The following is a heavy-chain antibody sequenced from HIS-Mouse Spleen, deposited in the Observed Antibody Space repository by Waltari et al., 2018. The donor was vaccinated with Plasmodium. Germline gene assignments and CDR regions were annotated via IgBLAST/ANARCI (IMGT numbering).Heavy chain of an antibody. CDR1: GYSISSGYY. D-gene: IGHD2-15*01. Sequence: QVQLQESGPGLVKPSETLSLTCTVSGYSISSGYYWGWIRQPPGKGLEWIGSIYHSGSTYYNPPLKSLVTISVDTSKNQFSLKLSSVTAADTAVYYCARSLGIASSYWYFDLWGRGTLVTVSS. J-gene: IGHJ2*01. V-gene: IGHV4-38-2*02. CDR3: ARSLGIASSYWYFDL. CDR2: IYHSGST.